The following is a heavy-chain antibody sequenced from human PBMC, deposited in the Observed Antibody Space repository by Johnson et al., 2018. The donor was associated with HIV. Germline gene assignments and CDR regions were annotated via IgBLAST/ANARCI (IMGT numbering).Heavy chain of an antibody. CDR1: GFTFSSYA. D-gene: IGHD1-26*01. CDR3: ARVVAFGWELNDGDGWADAFDI. CDR2: ISYDGSNK. J-gene: IGHJ3*02. Sequence: QVQLVESGGGLIQPGGSLRLSCAASGFTFSSYAMHWVRQTPGKGLEWVAVISYDGSNKYYADSVKGRFTISRDNAKKHLYLQMNSLRGEDTALYYCARVVAFGWELNDGDGWADAFDIWGQGTMVTVSA. V-gene: IGHV3-30*04.